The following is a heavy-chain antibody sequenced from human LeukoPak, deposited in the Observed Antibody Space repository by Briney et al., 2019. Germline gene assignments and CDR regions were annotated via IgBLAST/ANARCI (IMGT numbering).Heavy chain of an antibody. J-gene: IGHJ6*02. CDR2: ISGSGGST. V-gene: IGHV3-23*01. CDR1: GFTFSSYA. Sequence: GGSLRLSSTASGFTFSSYAMSWVRQAPGKGLEWVSAISGSGGSTYYADSVKGRFTISRDNSKNTLYLQMNSLRAEDTAVYYCAKTITMVRGVIMGDYYYGMDVWGQGTTVTVSS. D-gene: IGHD3-10*01. CDR3: AKTITMVRGVIMGDYYYGMDV.